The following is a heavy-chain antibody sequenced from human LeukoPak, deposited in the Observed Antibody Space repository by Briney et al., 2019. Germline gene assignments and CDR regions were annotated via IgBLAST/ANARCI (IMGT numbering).Heavy chain of an antibody. D-gene: IGHD3-22*01. J-gene: IGHJ4*02. V-gene: IGHV3-30*03. CDR2: ISYDGSNK. CDR3: ARGVFYYDSSGYYPFDY. Sequence: PGGSLRLSCAASGFTFSSYGMHWVRQAPGKGLEWVAVISYDGSNKYYADSVKGRFTISRDNSKNTLYLQMNSLRAEDTAVYYCARGVFYYDSSGYYPFDYWGQGTLVTVSS. CDR1: GFTFSSYG.